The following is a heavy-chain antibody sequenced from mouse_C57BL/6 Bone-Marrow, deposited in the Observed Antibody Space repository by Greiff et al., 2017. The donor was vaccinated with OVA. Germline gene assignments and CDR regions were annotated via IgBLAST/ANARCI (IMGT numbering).Heavy chain of an antibody. CDR1: GYSITSGYY. CDR3: ASSSYLFAY. D-gene: IGHD1-1*01. CDR2: ISYDGSN. V-gene: IGHV3-6*01. Sequence: ESGPGLVKPSQSLSLTCSVTGYSITSGYYWNWIRQFPGNKLEWMGYISYDGSNNYNPSLKNRISITRDTSKNQFFLKLNSVTTEDTATYYCASSSYLFAYWGQGTLVTVSA. J-gene: IGHJ3*01.